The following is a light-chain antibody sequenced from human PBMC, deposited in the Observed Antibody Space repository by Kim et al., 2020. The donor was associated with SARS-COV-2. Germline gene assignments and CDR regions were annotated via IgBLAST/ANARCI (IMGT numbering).Light chain of an antibody. J-gene: IGKJ4*01. CDR2: CAA. V-gene: IGKV3-15*01. CDR3: QQYNNWPPLT. Sequence: SPGESATLPCRAGQSVSSNLAWYQQKPGQAPRLLIYCAATMATGIPARFSGSGSATEFTLTISSLQSQDFAVYYCQQYNNWPPLTFGGGTKVEIK. CDR1: QSVSSN.